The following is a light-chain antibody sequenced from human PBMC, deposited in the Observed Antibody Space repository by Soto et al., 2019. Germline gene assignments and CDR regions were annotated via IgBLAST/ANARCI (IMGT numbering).Light chain of an antibody. Sequence: EIVLTQSPATLSLSPGERATLSCRASQSVSSYLAWYQQKPGQAPRLLIYDASNRATGIPARFSGSGSGTDFTLTTSSLGPEDFAVYSCQQLSHGPPTFGQGTKVEI. CDR1: QSVSSY. CDR2: DAS. CDR3: QQLSHGPPT. V-gene: IGKV3-11*01. J-gene: IGKJ1*01.